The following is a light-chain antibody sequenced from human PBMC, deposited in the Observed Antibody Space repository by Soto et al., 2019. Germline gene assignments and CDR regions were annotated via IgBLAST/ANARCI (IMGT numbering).Light chain of an antibody. CDR3: QQYGSSPVT. CDR1: QSVSSNY. J-gene: IGKJ1*01. CDR2: GAS. V-gene: IGKV3-20*01. Sequence: EMVLAQSPGTLSLSPGEGATLSCRASQSVSSNYLAWYQQKPGQAPRLLIYGASSRATGIPDRFSGSGSGTDFTLTISRLEPEDFAVYFCQQYGSSPVTFGQGTKVDIK.